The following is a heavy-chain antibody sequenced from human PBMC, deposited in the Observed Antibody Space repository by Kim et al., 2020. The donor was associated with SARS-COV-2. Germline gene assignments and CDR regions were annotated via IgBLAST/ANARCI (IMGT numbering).Heavy chain of an antibody. D-gene: IGHD2-21*01. CDR1: GGTFSNYA. CDR2: IMPVFGTP. V-gene: IGHV1-69*06. J-gene: IGHJ4*02. Sequence: SVKVSCKASGGTFSNYAFSWLRQAPGQGLEWVGGIMPVFGTPNYAPRFRGGVSIVADKYTSSTYMSLSSHTAEDRALYFCSTGGPYCVSSAVEDSRGQG. CDR3: STGGPYCVSSAVEDS.